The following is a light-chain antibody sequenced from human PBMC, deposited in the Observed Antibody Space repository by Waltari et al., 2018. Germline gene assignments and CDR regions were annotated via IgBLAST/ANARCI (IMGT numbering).Light chain of an antibody. Sequence: QSALTQPASVSGSPGQAITISCTGSSRDVGANNYVSWYRQYPGKAPQVLIYEVSNRPSEGSNRFSGSKSGNTASLTISGLQAEDEADYYCLSYTNTAVRVFGGGTRLTVL. CDR1: SRDVGANNY. CDR3: LSYTNTAVRV. J-gene: IGLJ3*02. V-gene: IGLV2-14*01. CDR2: EVS.